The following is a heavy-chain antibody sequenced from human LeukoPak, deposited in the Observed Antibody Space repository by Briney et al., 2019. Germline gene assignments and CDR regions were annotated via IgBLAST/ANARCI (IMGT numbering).Heavy chain of an antibody. Sequence: SETLSLTCAVYGGSFSGYYWSWIRQPPGKGLEWIGEINHSGSTNYNPSLKSRVTISVDTSKNQFSLKLSSVTAADTAVYYCARKERWLPHDAFDIWGQGTMVIVSS. D-gene: IGHD6-19*01. J-gene: IGHJ3*02. CDR2: INHSGST. CDR1: GGSFSGYY. CDR3: ARKERWLPHDAFDI. V-gene: IGHV4-34*01.